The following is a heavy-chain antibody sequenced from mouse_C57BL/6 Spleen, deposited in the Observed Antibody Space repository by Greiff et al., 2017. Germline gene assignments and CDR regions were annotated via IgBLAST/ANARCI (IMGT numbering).Heavy chain of an antibody. D-gene: IGHD1-1*01. CDR3: ARSIYYYGSSPYWYFDV. V-gene: IGHV1-82*01. Sequence: QVQLKQSGPELVKPGASVKISCKASGYAFSSSWMNWVKQRPGKGLEWIGRIYPGDGDTNYNGKFKGKATLTADKSSSTAYMQLSSLTSEDSAVYFCARSIYYYGSSPYWYFDVCGTGTTVTVSS. CDR2: IYPGDGDT. J-gene: IGHJ1*03. CDR1: GYAFSSSW.